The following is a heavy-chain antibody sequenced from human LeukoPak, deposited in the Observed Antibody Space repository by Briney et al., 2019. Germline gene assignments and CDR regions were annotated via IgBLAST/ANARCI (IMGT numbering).Heavy chain of an antibody. Sequence: SVKVSCKASGGTFSSYAISWVRQAPGQGLEWMGRIIPILGIANYAQKFQGRVTITADKSTSTAYLELSSLRSEDTAVYYCARDHGYYDSSGYAYYGMDVWGQGTTVTVSS. J-gene: IGHJ6*02. D-gene: IGHD3-22*01. V-gene: IGHV1-69*04. CDR1: GGTFSSYA. CDR2: IIPILGIA. CDR3: ARDHGYYDSSGYAYYGMDV.